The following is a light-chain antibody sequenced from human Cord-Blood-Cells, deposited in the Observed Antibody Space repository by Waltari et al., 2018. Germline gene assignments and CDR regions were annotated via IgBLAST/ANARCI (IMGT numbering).Light chain of an antibody. CDR2: GAS. J-gene: IGKJ1*01. CDR1: QSVSSN. CDR3: QQYNNWPPWT. V-gene: IGKV3-15*01. Sequence: EIVMTQSPATLSVSPGERAPLSCRASQSVSSNLAWYQKKPGQAPRLLIYGASTRATGIPARFSGSVSGTEFTLTISSLQSEDFAVYYCQQYNNWPPWTFGQGTKVEIK.